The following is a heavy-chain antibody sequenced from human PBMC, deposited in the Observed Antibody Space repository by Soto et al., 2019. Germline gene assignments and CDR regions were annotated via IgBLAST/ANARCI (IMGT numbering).Heavy chain of an antibody. CDR1: GFTFSSYG. D-gene: IGHD5-12*01. CDR3: AKVHRAIVTTT. Sequence: QVQLVESGGGVVQPGRSLRLSCAASGFTFSSYGMHWVRQAPGKGLEWVAVISYDGSNKYYADSVKGRFTISRDNSKNALFLQKISLRAEDTAVYYCAKVHRAIVTTTWGQGTLVRVSS. J-gene: IGHJ5*02. CDR2: ISYDGSNK. V-gene: IGHV3-30*18.